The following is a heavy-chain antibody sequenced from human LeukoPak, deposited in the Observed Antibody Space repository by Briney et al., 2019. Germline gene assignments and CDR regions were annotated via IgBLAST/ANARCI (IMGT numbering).Heavy chain of an antibody. V-gene: IGHV3-30*04. CDR2: ISYDGSNK. CDR1: GFTFSSYA. D-gene: IGHD2-2*01. J-gene: IGHJ4*02. Sequence: PGRSLRLSCAASGFTFSSYAMHWVRQAPGKGLEWVAVISYDGSNKYYADSVKGRFTISRDNSKNTLYLQMNSLRAEDTAVYYCARDIVVVPALDYWGQGTLVTVSS. CDR3: ARDIVVVPALDY.